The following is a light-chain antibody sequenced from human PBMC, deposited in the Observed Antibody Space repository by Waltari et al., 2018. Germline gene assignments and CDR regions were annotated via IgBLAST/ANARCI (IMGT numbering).Light chain of an antibody. V-gene: IGKV4-1*01. J-gene: IGKJ3*01. CDR2: WAS. CDR1: QSVLYSSNNTNH. CDR3: QQYYATPRT. Sequence: DIVMTQSPDSLAVSLGERATINCKSSQSVLYSSNNTNHLALYQQKPGQSPKLLIYWASTRESGVPDRFSGSGSGTDFTLTISSLQAEDVAVYYCQQYYATPRTFGPGTKVDIK.